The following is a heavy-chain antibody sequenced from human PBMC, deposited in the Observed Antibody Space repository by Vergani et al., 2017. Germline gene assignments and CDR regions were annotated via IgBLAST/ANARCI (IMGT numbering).Heavy chain of an antibody. D-gene: IGHD2-15*01. CDR3: ARGGTLGYCSGGSCYSYNDFDY. Sequence: EVQLVQSGAEVKKPGATMKISCKVSGYTFTDHYMHWVKQAPGKGLEWMGLVDPEDGETIYAEKFKGRVTIAADTSTDTAHLELSSLRSEDTAVYYCARGGTLGYCSGGSCYSYNDFDYWGQGTLVTVSS. V-gene: IGHV1-69-2*01. J-gene: IGHJ4*02. CDR1: GYTFTDHY. CDR2: VDPEDGET.